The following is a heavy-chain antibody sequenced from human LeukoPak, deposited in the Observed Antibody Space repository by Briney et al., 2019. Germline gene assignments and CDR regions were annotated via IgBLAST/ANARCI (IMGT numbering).Heavy chain of an antibody. CDR3: ARDTRIAAAGASGY. V-gene: IGHV4-30-4*08. J-gene: IGHJ4*02. CDR2: IYYSGST. CDR1: GGSISSGGYY. Sequence: SETLSLTCTVSGGSISSGGYYWSWIRQHPGKGLEWIGYIYYSGSTYYNPSLKSRVTISVDTSKNQFSLKLSSVTAADTAVYYCARDTRIAAAGASGYWGQGTLVTVSS. D-gene: IGHD6-13*01.